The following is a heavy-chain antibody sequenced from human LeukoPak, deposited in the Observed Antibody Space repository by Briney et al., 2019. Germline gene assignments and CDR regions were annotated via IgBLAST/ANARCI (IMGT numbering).Heavy chain of an antibody. CDR1: GFTLSNYA. Sequence: GGSLRLSCVASGFTLSNYAMSWVRQTPGKGLQGVSVMGGGDNDRYYTDSVKGRFIVSRDNSKNTLFLQMNSLRPEDTAIYYCAKDSWSHNGIYDPFDIWGQGTMVTVSS. CDR3: AKDSWSHNGIYDPFDI. V-gene: IGHV3-23*01. D-gene: IGHD2-8*01. J-gene: IGHJ3*02. CDR2: MGGGDNDR.